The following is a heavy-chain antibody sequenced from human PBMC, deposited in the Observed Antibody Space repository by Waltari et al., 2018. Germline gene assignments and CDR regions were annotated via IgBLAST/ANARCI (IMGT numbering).Heavy chain of an antibody. CDR3: ARDGGWGSYRPFDY. D-gene: IGHD3-16*02. CDR1: GGSISSYY. V-gene: IGHV4-59*01. CDR2: IYSSGRT. Sequence: QVQLQESGPGLVKPSETLSLTCTVSGGSISSYYWSWIRQPPGEGLEWIGCIYSSGRTNSNPSLKSRVTISVDTSKNQFSLKLNSMTAADTAVYYCARDGGWGSYRPFDYWGQGTLVTVSS. J-gene: IGHJ4*02.